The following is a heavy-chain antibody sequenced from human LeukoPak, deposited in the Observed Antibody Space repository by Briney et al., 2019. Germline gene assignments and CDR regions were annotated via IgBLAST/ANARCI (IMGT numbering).Heavy chain of an antibody. V-gene: IGHV3-7*01. J-gene: IGHJ3*02. D-gene: IGHD6-19*01. Sequence: PGGSLRLSCAASGFTFTTYWMSWVRQLPGKGLEWVANINQDGTEKYYVDSVKGRFTISRDNAKNSLDLQMNSLRAEDTAVYYCARLIAVAGTRAFDIWGQGTMVTVSS. CDR2: INQDGTEK. CDR1: GFTFTTYW. CDR3: ARLIAVAGTRAFDI.